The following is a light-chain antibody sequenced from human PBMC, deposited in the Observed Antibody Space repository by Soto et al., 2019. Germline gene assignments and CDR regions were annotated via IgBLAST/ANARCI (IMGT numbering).Light chain of an antibody. CDR1: SGDVGTYDY. V-gene: IGLV2-14*03. Sequence: QSVLTQPASMSGSLGQSITISCTGTSGDVGTYDYVSWYQQHPGKAPKLLIFDVSSRPSGISDRFSGSKSGNTASLTISGLQAEDEAYYYCNSDLTNILAFGGGTKLTVL. J-gene: IGLJ2*01. CDR2: DVS. CDR3: NSDLTNILA.